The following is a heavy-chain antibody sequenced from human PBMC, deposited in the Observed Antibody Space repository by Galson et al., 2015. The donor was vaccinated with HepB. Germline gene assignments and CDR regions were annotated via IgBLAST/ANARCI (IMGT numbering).Heavy chain of an antibody. J-gene: IGHJ5*02. Sequence: VKVSCKASGGTFSSYAISWVRQAPGQGLEWMGGIIPIFGTANYAQKFQGRVTITADKSTSTAYMELSSLRSEDTAVYYCAGDRISSGWYSARRNWFDPWGQGTLVTVSS. CDR3: AGDRISSGWYSARRNWFDP. V-gene: IGHV1-69*13. D-gene: IGHD6-19*01. CDR2: IIPIFGTA. CDR1: GGTFSSYA.